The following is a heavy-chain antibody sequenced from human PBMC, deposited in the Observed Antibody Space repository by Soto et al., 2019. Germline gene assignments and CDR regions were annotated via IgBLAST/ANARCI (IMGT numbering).Heavy chain of an antibody. Sequence: GGSLRLSCAASGFTFSSYSMNWVRQAPGKGLEWVSSISSSSSYIYYADSVKGRFTISRDNAKNSLYLQMNSLRAEDTAVHYCAPIWFGDPRDDYWGQGTLVTVSS. D-gene: IGHD3-10*01. CDR2: ISSSSSYI. CDR1: GFTFSSYS. V-gene: IGHV3-21*01. J-gene: IGHJ4*02. CDR3: APIWFGDPRDDY.